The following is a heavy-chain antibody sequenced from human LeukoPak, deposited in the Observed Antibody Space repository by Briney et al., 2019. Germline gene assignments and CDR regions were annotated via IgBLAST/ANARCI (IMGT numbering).Heavy chain of an antibody. CDR3: ARGPYSYDSSGAFDI. CDR2: IYYSGST. V-gene: IGHV4-59*08. D-gene: IGHD3-22*01. CDR1: GGSFNTYY. Sequence: SETLSLTCTVSGGSFNTYYWSWIRQPPGKGLEWLGYIYYSGSTNYNPSLKSRVTISVDTSKNQFSLKLSSVTAADTAVYFCARGPYSYDSSGAFDIWGQGTMVTVSS. J-gene: IGHJ3*02.